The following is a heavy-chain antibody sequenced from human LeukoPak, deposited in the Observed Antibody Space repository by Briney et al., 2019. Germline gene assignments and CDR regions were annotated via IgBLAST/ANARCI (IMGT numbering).Heavy chain of an antibody. V-gene: IGHV3-66*01. J-gene: IGHJ4*02. CDR1: GFTFSNSA. CDR2: LFSDGTT. Sequence: GGSLRLSCAASGFTFSNSAMSWVRQAPGKGLEWVSVLFSDGTTYYADSVKGRFTISRDNSKNTLYLQMNSLRAEDTAVYYCARVIVGATLDYFDYWGQGTLVTVSS. CDR3: ARVIVGATLDYFDY. D-gene: IGHD1-26*01.